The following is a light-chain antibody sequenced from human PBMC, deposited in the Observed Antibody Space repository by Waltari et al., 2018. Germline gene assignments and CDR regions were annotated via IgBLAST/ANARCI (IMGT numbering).Light chain of an antibody. CDR2: DTS. CDR3: QQSYSTPPIT. V-gene: IGKV3-11*01. Sequence: EIVLTQSPATLSLSPGERATLSCRASQSVSSYLAWYQQKPGQAPRLLIYDTSNRAAGIPARFSGSGSGTEFTLTISSLQPDDFATYYCQQSYSTPPITFGQGTRLEIK. J-gene: IGKJ5*01. CDR1: QSVSSY.